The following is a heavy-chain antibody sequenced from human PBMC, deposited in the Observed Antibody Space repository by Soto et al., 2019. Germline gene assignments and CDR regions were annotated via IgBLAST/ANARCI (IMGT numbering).Heavy chain of an antibody. CDR3: ARDRDGDYFGGFGY. D-gene: IGHD4-17*01. CDR1: GFTFSSYS. V-gene: IGHV3-21*01. Sequence: GGSLRLSCAASGFTFSSYSMNWVRQAPGKGLEWVSSISSSSSYIYYADSVKGRFTISRDNAKNSLYLQMNSLRAEDMAVYYCARDRDGDYFGGFGYWGQGTLVTVSS. J-gene: IGHJ4*02. CDR2: ISSSSSYI.